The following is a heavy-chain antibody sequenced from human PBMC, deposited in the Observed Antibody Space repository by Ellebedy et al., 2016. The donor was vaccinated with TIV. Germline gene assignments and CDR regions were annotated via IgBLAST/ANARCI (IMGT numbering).Heavy chain of an antibody. J-gene: IGHJ3*02. CDR3: ARGSPVTTGDAFDI. D-gene: IGHD4-17*01. Sequence: GGSLRLSCAASGFTFSSYSMNWVRQAPGKGLEWVSSISSSSSYIYYADSVKGRFTISRDNAKNSLYLQMNSLRAEDTAVYYCARGSPVTTGDAFDIWGQGTMVTVSS. V-gene: IGHV3-21*04. CDR2: ISSSSSYI. CDR1: GFTFSSYS.